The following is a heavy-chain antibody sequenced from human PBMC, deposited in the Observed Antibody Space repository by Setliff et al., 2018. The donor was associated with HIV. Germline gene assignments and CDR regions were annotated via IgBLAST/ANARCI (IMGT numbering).Heavy chain of an antibody. CDR3: ARASSNTWGGELVY. D-gene: IGHD6-13*01. V-gene: IGHV4-59*01. CDR2: VYNSGTT. CDR1: GGSINSYY. Sequence: PSETLSLTCTVSGGSINSYYWSWIRQPPGKGLEWIGHVYNSGTTDYNPSLKSRVTISVDTSKNQFSLKLNSVTAADTAIYYCARASSNTWGGELVYWGQGTLVTVS. J-gene: IGHJ4*02.